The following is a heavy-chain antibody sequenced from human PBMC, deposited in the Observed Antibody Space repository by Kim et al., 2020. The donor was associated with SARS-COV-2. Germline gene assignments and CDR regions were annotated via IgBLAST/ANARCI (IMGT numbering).Heavy chain of an antibody. J-gene: IGHJ4*02. CDR2: INAGNGNT. D-gene: IGHD3-10*01. V-gene: IGHV1-3*01. CDR1: GYTFTSYA. CDR3: ARGLGGLLWFGDHGGY. Sequence: ASVKVSCKASGYTFTSYAMHWVRQAPGQRLEWMGWINAGNGNTKYSQKFQGRVTITRDTSASTAYMELSSLRSEDTAVYYCARGLGGLLWFGDHGGYWGQGTLVTVSS.